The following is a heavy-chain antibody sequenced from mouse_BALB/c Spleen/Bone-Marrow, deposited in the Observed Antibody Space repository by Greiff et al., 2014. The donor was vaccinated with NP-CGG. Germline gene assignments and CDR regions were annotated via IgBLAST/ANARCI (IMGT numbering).Heavy chain of an antibody. V-gene: IGHV14-3*02. Sequence: VTLKESGAELVKPGASVKLSCTASGFNIKDTYMHWVKQRPEQGLEWIGRIDPANGNTKYDPKFQGKATITADTSSNKAYLQLSSLTSEGTAVYYCARNYGYGKSFAYWGQGTLVTVSA. D-gene: IGHD2-2*01. CDR1: GFNIKDTY. CDR2: IDPANGNT. CDR3: ARNYGYGKSFAY. J-gene: IGHJ3*01.